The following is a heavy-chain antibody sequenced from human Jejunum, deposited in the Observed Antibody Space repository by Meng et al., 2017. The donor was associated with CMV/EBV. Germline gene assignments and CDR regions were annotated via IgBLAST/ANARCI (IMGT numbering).Heavy chain of an antibody. Sequence: LSLYALRRVLPAPGPGLEWLGGLVPILPIPTYAQRCQGRVTITADKSTSTNYMELSSLKSEDTAMYYCARSINTLARGVITNWFDPWGQGTLVTVSS. CDR1: LSLYA. V-gene: IGHV1-69*10. D-gene: IGHD3-10*01. J-gene: IGHJ5*02. CDR2: LVPILPIP. CDR3: ARSINTLARGVITNWFDP.